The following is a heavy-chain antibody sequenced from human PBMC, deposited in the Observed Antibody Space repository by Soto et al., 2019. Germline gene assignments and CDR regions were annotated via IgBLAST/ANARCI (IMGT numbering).Heavy chain of an antibody. V-gene: IGHV3-30-3*01. CDR3: ARGPSSLTRFDY. CDR1: EFTFSSYA. J-gene: IGHJ4*02. CDR2: TSFDGSNK. Sequence: GGSLGLSCAASEFTFSSYAMKWVRQAPGKVLDWVAVTSFDGSNKYYADSVKGRFTISRDNSKNTLYLQMNSLRAEDTAVYFCARGPSSLTRFDYWGQGTLVTVSS. D-gene: IGHD2-2*01.